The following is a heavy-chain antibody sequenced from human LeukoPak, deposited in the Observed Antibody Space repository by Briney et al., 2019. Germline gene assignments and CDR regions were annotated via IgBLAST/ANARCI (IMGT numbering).Heavy chain of an antibody. Sequence: GESLKISCKCSGYSFSHIWIGWVHQMPGKGLEWMGIIYPDDSNTSYSPSFQGQVTISADKSINTAYLQWSSLKASDTAMYYCARQKILVVPVHDAFDIWGQGTMVTVSS. J-gene: IGHJ3*02. V-gene: IGHV5-51*07. D-gene: IGHD2-2*01. CDR3: ARQKILVVPVHDAFDI. CDR1: GYSFSHIW. CDR2: IYPDDSNT.